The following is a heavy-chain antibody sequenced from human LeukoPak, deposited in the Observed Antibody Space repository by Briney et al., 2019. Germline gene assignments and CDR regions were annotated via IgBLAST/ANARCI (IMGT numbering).Heavy chain of an antibody. CDR2: ISGSGGST. CDR1: GFTFSSYA. Sequence: GGSLRLSCAASGFTFSSYAMTWVRQAPGKGLEWVSSISGSGGSTYYADSVTGRFTISRDNSKNTLYLQIHSLRAEDTAVYYCAKDFYDSSGIRPPFDYWGQGTLVTVSS. V-gene: IGHV3-23*01. CDR3: AKDFYDSSGIRPPFDY. J-gene: IGHJ4*02. D-gene: IGHD3-22*01.